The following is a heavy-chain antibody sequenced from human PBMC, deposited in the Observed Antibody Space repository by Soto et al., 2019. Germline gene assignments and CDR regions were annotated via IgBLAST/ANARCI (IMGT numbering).Heavy chain of an antibody. CDR1: EFTFDKYY. V-gene: IGHV3-7*01. CDR2: IKPDGSEQ. J-gene: IGHJ4*02. Sequence: LRLSCAASEFTFDKYYMTWVRQAPGKGPEWVANIKPDGSEQYYVDSVKGRFTISRDNANNSLYLQMNSLRAEDTAVYYCARAGIAAPRQLDFDYWGQGTLVTVSS. CDR3: ARAGIAAPRQLDFDY. D-gene: IGHD6-13*01.